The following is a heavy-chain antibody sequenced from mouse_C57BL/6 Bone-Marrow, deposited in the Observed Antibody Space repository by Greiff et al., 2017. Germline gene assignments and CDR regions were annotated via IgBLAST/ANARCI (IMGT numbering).Heavy chain of an antibody. CDR2: IYPRDGST. Sequence: VQLQQSGPELVKPGASVKLSCKASGYTFTSYDINWVKQRPGQGLEWIGWIYPRDGSTKYNEKFKGKATLTVDTSSSTAYMELHSLTSEDSAVYFCARERVITTVPFAYWGQGTSVTVSS. CDR3: ARERVITTVPFAY. V-gene: IGHV1-85*01. J-gene: IGHJ4*01. D-gene: IGHD1-1*01. CDR1: GYTFTSYD.